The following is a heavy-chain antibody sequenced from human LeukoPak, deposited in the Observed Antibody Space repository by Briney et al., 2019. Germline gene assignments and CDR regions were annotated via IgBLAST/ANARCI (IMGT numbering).Heavy chain of an antibody. V-gene: IGHV3-30*18. CDR2: IWYGGSNK. CDR3: AKDQGVAGGKYAFDI. Sequence: PGRSLRLSCAASGFTFSSYGVHWVRQAPGKGLEWVAVIWYGGSNKYYADSVKGRFTISRDNSKNTLYLQMNSLRAEDTAVYYCAKDQGVAGGKYAFDIWGQGTMVTVSS. CDR1: GFTFSSYG. J-gene: IGHJ3*02. D-gene: IGHD6-19*01.